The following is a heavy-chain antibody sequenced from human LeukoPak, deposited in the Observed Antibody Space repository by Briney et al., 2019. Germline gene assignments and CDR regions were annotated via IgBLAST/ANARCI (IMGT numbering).Heavy chain of an antibody. Sequence: PGGSLRLSCAASXFTFTTYVMHWVRKAPGKGLEWVAFIYYDGSNIYYADYVKGRFTISRDISKNTLYLQMDSLRAEDTAIYYCARDWKTNSFDYWGQGTLVTVSS. V-gene: IGHV3-33*01. CDR3: ARDWKTNSFDY. D-gene: IGHD1-1*01. CDR1: XFTFTTYV. CDR2: IYYDGSNI. J-gene: IGHJ4*02.